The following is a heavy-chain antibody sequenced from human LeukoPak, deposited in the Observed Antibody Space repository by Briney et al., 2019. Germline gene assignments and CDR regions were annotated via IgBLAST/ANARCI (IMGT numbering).Heavy chain of an antibody. CDR2: INHYGST. CDR1: GGSFSGYY. CDR3: ARAYRAHQTFHSYHFFDF. D-gene: IGHD5-18*01. J-gene: IGHJ4*02. V-gene: IGHV4-34*01. Sequence: SETLSLTCAVYGGSFSGYYWNWIRQPPGKGLEWIGEINHYGSTKYSPSLKSRVTISGDTSKNQFSLRLISVTAADTAVYYCARAYRAHQTFHSYHFFDFWGRGTLVTVSS.